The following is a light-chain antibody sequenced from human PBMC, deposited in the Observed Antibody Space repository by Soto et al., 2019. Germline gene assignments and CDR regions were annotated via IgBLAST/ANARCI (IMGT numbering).Light chain of an antibody. J-gene: IGKJ1*01. CDR1: QSISNS. V-gene: IGKV1-39*01. CDR2: GTS. CDR3: QQSHSSSWT. Sequence: DIQLTQSPSSLSASVGDRVTITCRASQSISNSLNWYQQKPGKAPNLLIYGTSDLQSGVPSRFSGSGSGTEFTGTISSLQRDDFATYDCQQSHSSSWTFGQGTKVEIK.